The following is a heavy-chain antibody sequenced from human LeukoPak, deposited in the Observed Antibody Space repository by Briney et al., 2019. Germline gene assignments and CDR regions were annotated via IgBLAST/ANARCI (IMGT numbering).Heavy chain of an antibody. CDR3: ARDPLPGGASVY. V-gene: IGHV3-66*01. Sequence: ETLSLTCTVSGGSISSYYWSWVRQAPGKGLEWVSVIYSGGSTYYADSVKGRFTISRDNSKNTLYLQMNSLRAEDTAVYYCARDPLPGGASVYWGQGTLVTVSS. D-gene: IGHD5/OR15-5a*01. CDR2: IYSGGST. J-gene: IGHJ4*02. CDR1: GGSISSYY.